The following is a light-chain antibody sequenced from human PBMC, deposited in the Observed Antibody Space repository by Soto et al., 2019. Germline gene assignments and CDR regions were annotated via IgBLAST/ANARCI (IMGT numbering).Light chain of an antibody. V-gene: IGLV1-40*01. Sequence: QSVLTQPPSVSGAPGQRVTISCTGSSSNIGAGYDVHWYQQLPGTAPKLLIYGNSNRPSGVPDRFSGSKSGTSASLAITGLQAEDETDHYCQYYDSSLSGSVVFGGGTKL. CDR1: SSNIGAGYD. J-gene: IGLJ2*01. CDR2: GNS. CDR3: QYYDSSLSGSVV.